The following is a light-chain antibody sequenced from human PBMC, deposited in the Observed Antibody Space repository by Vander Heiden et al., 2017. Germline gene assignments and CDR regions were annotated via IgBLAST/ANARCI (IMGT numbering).Light chain of an antibody. Sequence: QSALNQPASVSGSPGQSITISCTGTSSDVGGYNYVSWYQQHPGKAPKLMIYDVSNRPSGVSTRFSGSKSGNTASLTISGLQAEDEAYYYCSSYTSSSTLVFGGGTKLTVL. V-gene: IGLV2-14*01. CDR2: DVS. CDR3: SSYTSSSTLV. J-gene: IGLJ3*02. CDR1: SSDVGGYNY.